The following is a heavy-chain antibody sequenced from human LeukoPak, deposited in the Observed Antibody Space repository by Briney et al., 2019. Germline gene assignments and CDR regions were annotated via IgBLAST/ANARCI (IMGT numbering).Heavy chain of an antibody. CDR1: GGSISSSSYY. J-gene: IGHJ4*02. Sequence: SETLSLTCTVSGGSISSSSYYWGWIRQPPGKGLEWIGSIYYSGSTYYNPSLKSRVTISVDTSKNQFSLKLSSVTAADTAVYYCARDKGSSGYYYIDYWGQGTLVTVSS. V-gene: IGHV4-39*07. D-gene: IGHD3-22*01. CDR2: IYYSGST. CDR3: ARDKGSSGYYYIDY.